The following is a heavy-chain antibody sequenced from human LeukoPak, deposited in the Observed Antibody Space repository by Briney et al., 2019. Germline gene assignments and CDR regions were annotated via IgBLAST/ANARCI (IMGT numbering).Heavy chain of an antibody. J-gene: IGHJ6*02. CDR3: ARIPGGYYYAMDV. V-gene: IGHV3-48*02. CDR2: ISSRSSNI. D-gene: IGHD3-16*01. CDR1: GFTFSSYS. Sequence: GGSLRLSCAASGFTFSSYSMNWVRQAPGKGLEWVSYISSRSSNIYYADSVKGRFTISRDDAKNSLYLQMNSLRDEDTAVYYCARIPGGYYYAMDVWGQGTTVTVSS.